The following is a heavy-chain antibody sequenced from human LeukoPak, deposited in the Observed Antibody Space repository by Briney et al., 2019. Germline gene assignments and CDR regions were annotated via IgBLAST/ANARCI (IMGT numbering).Heavy chain of an antibody. CDR3: ARSYSSGCFDY. D-gene: IGHD6-19*01. CDR2: IYSGGST. V-gene: IGHV3-66*02. J-gene: IGHJ4*02. CDR1: GFTVSSNY. Sequence: GGSLRLSCAASGFTVSSNYMSWVRQAPGKGLEWVSVIYSGGSTYYADSVKGRFTISRDNSKNTLYLQMNSLRAEDTAAYYCARSYSSGCFDYWGQGTLVTVSS.